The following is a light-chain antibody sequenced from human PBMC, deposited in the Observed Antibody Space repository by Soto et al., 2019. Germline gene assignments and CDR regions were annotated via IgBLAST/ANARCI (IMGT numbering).Light chain of an antibody. Sequence: ERVMTQSPATLSISPGERATLFCRASESIGNNLAWYQQKPGQVPRLLMYGASTRATGIPAMFSGSGSGTEFTLTISNLQSEDFAVYYCQQYNTWPPITFGQGTRLEIQ. J-gene: IGKJ5*01. CDR2: GAS. CDR1: ESIGNN. V-gene: IGKV3-15*01. CDR3: QQYNTWPPIT.